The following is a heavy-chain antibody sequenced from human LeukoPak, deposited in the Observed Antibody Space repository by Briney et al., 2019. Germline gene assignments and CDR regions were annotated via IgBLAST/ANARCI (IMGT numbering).Heavy chain of an antibody. CDR2: IIPIFGTA. J-gene: IGHJ5*02. Sequence: ASVKVSCKASGGTFSSYAISWVRQAPGQGLEWMGRIIPIFGTANYAQKFQGRVTTTADESTSTANMELSSLRSEDTAVYYCAGGSIAVAGGRGWFDPWGQGTLVTVSS. D-gene: IGHD6-19*01. V-gene: IGHV1-69*13. CDR1: GGTFSSYA. CDR3: AGGSIAVAGGRGWFDP.